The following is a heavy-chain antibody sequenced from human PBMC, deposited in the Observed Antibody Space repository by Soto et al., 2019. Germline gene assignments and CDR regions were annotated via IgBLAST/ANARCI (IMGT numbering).Heavy chain of an antibody. CDR1: GFTFSSYA. Sequence: GGSLRLSCAASGFTFSSYAMSWVRQATGKGLEWVSAISGSGGSTYYADSVKGRFTISRDNSKNTLYLQMNSLRAEDTAVYYCAKDRNWRVVGPADYWGQGTLVTVSS. CDR3: AKDRNWRVVGPADY. D-gene: IGHD1-26*01. CDR2: ISGSGGST. J-gene: IGHJ4*02. V-gene: IGHV3-23*01.